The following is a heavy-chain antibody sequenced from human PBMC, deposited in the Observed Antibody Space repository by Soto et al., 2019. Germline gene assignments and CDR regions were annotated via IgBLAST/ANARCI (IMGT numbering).Heavy chain of an antibody. CDR2: IRGFSPYT. V-gene: IGHV3-21*01. D-gene: IGHD2-15*01. Sequence: PGGCLRLSCISSGFTFRTYTMNWVRQAPGKGLEWVSGIRGFSPYTFYAESVKGRFTISRDNAKNSLYLQMNSLRAEDTAVYYCARDRGYDAHDYYYNAMDVWGQGTTVTVSS. CDR1: GFTFRTYT. J-gene: IGHJ6*02. CDR3: ARDRGYDAHDYYYNAMDV.